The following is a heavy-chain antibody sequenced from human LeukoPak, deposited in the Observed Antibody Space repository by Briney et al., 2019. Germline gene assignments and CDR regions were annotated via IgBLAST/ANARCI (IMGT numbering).Heavy chain of an antibody. CDR2: IYYSGST. CDR3: ARDFDP. J-gene: IGHJ5*02. V-gene: IGHV4-30-4*08. CDR1: GGSFSDYY. Sequence: SETLSLTCAVYGGSFSDYYWSWTRQPPGKGLEWIGYIYYSGSTYYNPSLKSRVTISVDTSKNQFSLKLSSVTAADTAVYYCARDFDPWGQGTLVTVSS.